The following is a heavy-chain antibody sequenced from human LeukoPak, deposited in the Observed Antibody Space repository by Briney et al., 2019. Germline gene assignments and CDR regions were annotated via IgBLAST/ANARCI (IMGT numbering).Heavy chain of an antibody. D-gene: IGHD6-13*01. Sequence: GGSLRLSCAASGFTFSSYWMHWVRHAPGKGLVWVSRINSDGSSTSYADSVKGRFTISRDNAKNTLYLQMNSLRAEDTAVYYCASVQKSYSTFDYWGQGTLVTVSS. CDR1: GFTFSSYW. CDR2: INSDGSST. CDR3: ASVQKSYSTFDY. J-gene: IGHJ4*02. V-gene: IGHV3-74*01.